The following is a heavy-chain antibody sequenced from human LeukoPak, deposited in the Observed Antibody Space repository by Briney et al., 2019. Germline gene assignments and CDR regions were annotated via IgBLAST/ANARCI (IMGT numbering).Heavy chain of an antibody. Sequence: ASVRVSCKPYGYTFNTYGTTWVRQAPGQGLEWMGWISPYNGNTNYAQKFQGRVTLTTDTSTSTAYMELRSLRSDDTAVYYCARGPHERSGYPDDWGQGTLVTVSS. J-gene: IGHJ4*02. D-gene: IGHD3-22*01. CDR1: GYTFNTYG. CDR2: ISPYNGNT. V-gene: IGHV1-18*01. CDR3: ARGPHERSGYPDD.